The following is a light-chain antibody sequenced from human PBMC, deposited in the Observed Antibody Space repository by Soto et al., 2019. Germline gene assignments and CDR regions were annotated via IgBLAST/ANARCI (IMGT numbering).Light chain of an antibody. Sequence: SALTQPASVSGSPGQSITISCTGTTSDVGGYDYVSWYQQHPGKAPKLLIFEVRNRPSGVSSRFSGSRSANSASLTISGLQAEDEADYYCSSFTTSSTYVFGTGTKVTVL. CDR3: SSFTTSSTYV. CDR1: TSDVGGYDY. J-gene: IGLJ1*01. V-gene: IGLV2-14*01. CDR2: EVR.